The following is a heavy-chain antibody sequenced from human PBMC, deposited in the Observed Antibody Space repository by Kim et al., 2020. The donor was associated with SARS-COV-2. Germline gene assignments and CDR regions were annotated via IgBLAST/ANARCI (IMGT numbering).Heavy chain of an antibody. Sequence: GGSLRLSCAASGFIVNTHYMSWVRQAPGKGLEWVSVIHSGGSTYYADSVKGRFTISRDNSKNTLDLQMKSLRAADTAVYYCARVSYHVDSSGFWTNDAF. J-gene: IGHJ3*01. CDR3: ARVSYHVDSSGFWTNDAF. V-gene: IGHV3-66*01. CDR2: IHSGGST. CDR1: GFIVNTHY. D-gene: IGHD3-22*01.